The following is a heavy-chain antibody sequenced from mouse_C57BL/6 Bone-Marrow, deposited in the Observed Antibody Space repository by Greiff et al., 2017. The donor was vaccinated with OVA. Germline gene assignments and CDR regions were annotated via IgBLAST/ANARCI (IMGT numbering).Heavy chain of an antibody. CDR1: GYTFTSYR. J-gene: IGHJ2*01. Sequence: QVQLQQPGAVLVRPGSSVKLSCNASGYTFTSYRLDWVMQSPGQGLEWIGNIYPSDSETFYNKKFRGKATLTVDKSSSTAYMQLSSLTSEGSAVYYYATDAWGQGTTLTGSS. CDR3: ATDA. V-gene: IGHV1-61*01. CDR2: IYPSDSET.